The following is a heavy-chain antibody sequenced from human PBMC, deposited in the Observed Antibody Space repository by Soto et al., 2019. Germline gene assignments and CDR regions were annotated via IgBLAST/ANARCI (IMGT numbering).Heavy chain of an antibody. J-gene: IGHJ3*02. V-gene: IGHV4-59*01. CDR2: IYYSGST. D-gene: IGHD3-16*02. Sequence: SETLSLTCTVSGGSISSYYWSWIRQPPGKGLEWIGYIYYSGSTNYNPSLKSRVTISVDTSKNQFSLKLSSVAAADTAVYYCARGGNIWGSYRTSDAFDIWGQGTMVTVSS. CDR1: GGSISSYY. CDR3: ARGGNIWGSYRTSDAFDI.